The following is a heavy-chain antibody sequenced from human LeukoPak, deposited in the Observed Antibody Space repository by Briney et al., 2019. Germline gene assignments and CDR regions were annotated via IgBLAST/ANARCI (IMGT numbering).Heavy chain of an antibody. Sequence: SETLSLTCAVYGGSFSGYYWSWIRQPPGKGLEWIGEINHSGSTNYNPSLKSRVTISVDPSKNQFSLKLSSVTAADTAVYYCARRVQDNVVVVAAPGYFDYWGQGTLVTVSS. CDR1: GGSFSGYY. V-gene: IGHV4-34*01. J-gene: IGHJ4*02. CDR2: INHSGST. CDR3: ARRVQDNVVVVAAPGYFDY. D-gene: IGHD2-15*01.